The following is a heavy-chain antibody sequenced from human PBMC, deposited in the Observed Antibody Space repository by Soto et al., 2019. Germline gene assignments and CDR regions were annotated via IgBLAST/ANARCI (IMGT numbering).Heavy chain of an antibody. CDR2: IFHSGGT. D-gene: IGHD1-26*01. Sequence: QVQLQESGPGLVKPSETLSLTCTVSGGSISSYYWSWIRQPPGKGLEWIGHIFHSGGTNYNPSLKRRVTISVDTSKNQVPLKLSSVTDADTAVYYCARLSYSGSYYCCFDSWGQGTLVTVSP. J-gene: IGHJ4*02. CDR1: GGSISSYY. CDR3: ARLSYSGSYYCCFDS. V-gene: IGHV4-59*08.